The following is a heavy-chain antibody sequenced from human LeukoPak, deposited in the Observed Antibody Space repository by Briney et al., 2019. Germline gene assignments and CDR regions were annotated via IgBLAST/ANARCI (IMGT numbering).Heavy chain of an antibody. Sequence: PGGSLRLSGAASGFTFRSYWMSWVRQAPGKGLEWVANIKEDGSEKYYVDSVKGRFTISRDNAKNSLYLQMNSLRVEDTAVYYCARNRYMDVWGKGTTVIVSS. J-gene: IGHJ6*03. CDR3: ARNRYMDV. CDR1: GFTFRSYW. D-gene: IGHD1-14*01. V-gene: IGHV3-7*01. CDR2: IKEDGSEK.